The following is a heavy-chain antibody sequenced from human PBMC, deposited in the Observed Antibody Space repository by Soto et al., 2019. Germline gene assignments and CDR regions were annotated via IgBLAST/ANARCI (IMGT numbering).Heavy chain of an antibody. CDR2: MNPNSGNT. CDR1: GYTFTSYD. CDR3: ARERTGTTSMDV. D-gene: IGHD1-1*01. Sequence: QVQLVQSGAEVKKPGASVKVSCKASGYTFTSYDINWVRQATGQGLEWMGWMNPNSGNTGYAQKFXXXVTMXRXTXXXXAXXXXSSLRSXDXAVYYCARERTGTTSMDVWGQGTTVTVSS. J-gene: IGHJ6*02. V-gene: IGHV1-8*01.